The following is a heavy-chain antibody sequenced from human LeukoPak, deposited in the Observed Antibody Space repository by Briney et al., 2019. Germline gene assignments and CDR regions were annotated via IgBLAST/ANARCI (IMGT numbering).Heavy chain of an antibody. CDR2: ISAYNGNT. CDR1: GYTFADYY. Sequence: ASVKVSCKASGYTFADYYLHWVRQAPGQGLEWMGWISAYNGNTNYAQKLQGRVTMTTDTSTSTAYMELRSLRSDDTAVYYCARSALPYTRRPLGISWFDPWGQGTLVTVSS. D-gene: IGHD7-27*01. V-gene: IGHV1-18*04. CDR3: ARSALPYTRRPLGISWFDP. J-gene: IGHJ5*02.